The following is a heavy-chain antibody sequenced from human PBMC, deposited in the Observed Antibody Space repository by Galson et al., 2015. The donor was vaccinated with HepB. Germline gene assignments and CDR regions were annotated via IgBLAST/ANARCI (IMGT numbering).Heavy chain of an antibody. Sequence: SLRLSCAASGFTFSSYSMNWVRQAPGKGLEWVSSISSSSSYIYYADSVKGRFTISRDNAKNSLYLQMNSLRAEDTAVYYCASYKGSSSTGYYYYMDVWGKGTTVTVSS. V-gene: IGHV3-21*01. CDR3: ASYKGSSSTGYYYYMDV. D-gene: IGHD6-13*01. CDR2: ISSSSSYI. J-gene: IGHJ6*03. CDR1: GFTFSSYS.